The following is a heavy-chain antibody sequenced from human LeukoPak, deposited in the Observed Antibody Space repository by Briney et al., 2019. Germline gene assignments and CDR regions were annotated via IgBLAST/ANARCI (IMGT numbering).Heavy chain of an antibody. CDR2: IRFDGTNK. J-gene: IGHJ4*02. D-gene: IGHD1-26*01. CDR1: GFIFRDFA. CDR3: AKELSAEPSFDF. V-gene: IGHV3-33*06. Sequence: GNSLRLACSASGFIFRDFAMHWVRQAPGKGLEWVAVIRFDGTNKYYAAAVKGRFTISRDNSKNVTYLQMNSLRVEGTAMYYCAKELSAEPSFDFWGQGTLVTVST.